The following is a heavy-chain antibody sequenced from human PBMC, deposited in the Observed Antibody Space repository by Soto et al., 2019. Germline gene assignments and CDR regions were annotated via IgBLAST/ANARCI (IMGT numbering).Heavy chain of an antibody. CDR1: GFTFNTYA. V-gene: IGHV3-23*01. J-gene: IGHJ3*02. CDR2: ISGSGFST. Sequence: GSLRLPCAASGFTFNTYAMSWVRQAPGQGLEWVSAISGSGFSTYYADSVKGRFSISSDSSKNTLFLQMNSLRADDTAVYFCATFTFGRPFDTWGQGTTVTVSS. D-gene: IGHD3-16*01. CDR3: ATFTFGRPFDT.